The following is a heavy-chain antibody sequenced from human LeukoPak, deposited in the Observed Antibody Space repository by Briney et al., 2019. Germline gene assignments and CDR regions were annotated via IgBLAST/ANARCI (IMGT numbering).Heavy chain of an antibody. CDR2: ISGSGGST. V-gene: IGHV3-23*01. CDR3: AKDTESSGYYYSGGGNFDY. D-gene: IGHD3-22*01. CDR1: GFTFSSYA. J-gene: IGHJ4*02. Sequence: GGSLRLSCAASGFTFSSYAMSWVRQAPGKGLEWVSAISGSGGSTYYADSVKGRFTISRDNSKNTLYLQMNSLRAEDTAVYSCAKDTESSGYYYSGGGNFDYWGQGTRVTVSS.